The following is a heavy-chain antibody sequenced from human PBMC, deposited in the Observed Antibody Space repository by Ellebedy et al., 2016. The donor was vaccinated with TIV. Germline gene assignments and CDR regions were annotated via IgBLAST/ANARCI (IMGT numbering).Heavy chain of an antibody. CDR2: IYYSGGT. CDR1: GGSMSSRTYS. D-gene: IGHD3-10*01. Sequence: MPSETLSLTCIVSGGSMSSRTYSWGWIRQPPGKELEFIGSIYYSGGTSYNPSLKSRVTMSVDTSNNQFYLKLNSVTAADTAVYYCARVRGVGWFDPWGQGTLVTVSS. CDR3: ARVRGVGWFDP. J-gene: IGHJ5*02. V-gene: IGHV4-39*07.